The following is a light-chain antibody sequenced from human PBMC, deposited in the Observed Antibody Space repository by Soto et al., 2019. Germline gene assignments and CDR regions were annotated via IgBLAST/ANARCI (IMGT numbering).Light chain of an antibody. Sequence: EIVMTQSPATLSVSPGERATLSCRASQSVSSNLAWYQQKPGQAPRLLIYGASTRATGIPARFSGSGSGTEFTRTISSLQSEDFAVYYCQQYNNWPGTFGQGTKVDIK. CDR1: QSVSSN. CDR3: QQYNNWPGT. CDR2: GAS. J-gene: IGKJ1*01. V-gene: IGKV3-15*01.